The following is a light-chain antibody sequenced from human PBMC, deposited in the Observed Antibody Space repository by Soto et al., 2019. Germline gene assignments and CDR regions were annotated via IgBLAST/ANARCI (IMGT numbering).Light chain of an antibody. V-gene: IGKV3-15*01. J-gene: IGKJ3*01. Sequence: EIVMTQSPAILSVSPGERATLSCRASQSVSTNLAWYQQKPGQAPRLLIYGASTRATGISARFSGSGSGTEFTITISSLQSEDFAVYYCQEYNNWLIFTFGPGTKLDLK. CDR2: GAS. CDR1: QSVSTN. CDR3: QEYNNWLIFT.